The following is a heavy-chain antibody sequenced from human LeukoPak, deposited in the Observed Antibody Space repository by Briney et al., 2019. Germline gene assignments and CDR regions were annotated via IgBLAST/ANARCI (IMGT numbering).Heavy chain of an antibody. CDR3: ARHQWLGPFDS. CDR1: GGSISSSSHY. V-gene: IGHV4-39*01. Sequence: SETLSLTCTVFGGSISSSSHYWGWIRQPPGEGLEWIGSIYFSGSTYYSPSLKSRVTISVDPSTNQFSLKLSSVTAADTAVYFCARHQWLGPFDSWGQRTLVTVSS. J-gene: IGHJ4*02. CDR2: IYFSGST. D-gene: IGHD6-19*01.